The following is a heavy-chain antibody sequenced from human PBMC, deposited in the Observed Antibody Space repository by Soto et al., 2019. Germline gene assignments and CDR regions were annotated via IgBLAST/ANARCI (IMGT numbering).Heavy chain of an antibody. V-gene: IGHV3-9*01. D-gene: IGHD2-21*02. Sequence: EVHLVESGGDLVQPGRSLRLSCVVSGFTFGDYAMHWLRQAPGKGLEWVSSISCSSDAVAYADSVKGRFTITRDNDKNSLYLQMNSLRAEETAFYYCAKEWGCGGDSIWPFDTWGQGTLIAVSS. CDR1: GFTFGDYA. CDR2: ISCSSDAV. J-gene: IGHJ4*02. CDR3: AKEWGCGGDSIWPFDT.